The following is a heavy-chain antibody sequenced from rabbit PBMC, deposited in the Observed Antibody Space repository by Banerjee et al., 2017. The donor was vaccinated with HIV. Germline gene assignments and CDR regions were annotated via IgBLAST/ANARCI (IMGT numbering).Heavy chain of an antibody. CDR2: IDPLFGNT. V-gene: IGHV1S47*01. Sequence: QEQLVESGGGLVQPGGSLKLSCKASGFDFSSYGVSWVRQAPGKGLEWIGYIDPLFGNTYYASWVNGRFTISSHNAQNTLYLQLNSLTAADTATYFCARGAGYATYNYVGDAFDPWGPGTLVTVS. CDR1: GFDFSSYG. D-gene: IGHD6-1*01. J-gene: IGHJ2*01. CDR3: ARGAGYATYNYVGDAFDP.